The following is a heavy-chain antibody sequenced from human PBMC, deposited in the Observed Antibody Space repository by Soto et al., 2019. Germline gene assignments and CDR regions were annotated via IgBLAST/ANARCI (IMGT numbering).Heavy chain of an antibody. CDR3: ARDETAIAADGMDV. D-gene: IGHD6-6*01. Sequence: ASVKVSCKASGYTFTSYAMHWVRQAPGQRLEWMGWINAGNGNTKYSQKFQGRVTITRDTSASTAYMELSSLRSEDTAVYYCARDETAIAADGMDVWGQRTTVTVSS. CDR1: GYTFTSYA. V-gene: IGHV1-3*01. CDR2: INAGNGNT. J-gene: IGHJ6*02.